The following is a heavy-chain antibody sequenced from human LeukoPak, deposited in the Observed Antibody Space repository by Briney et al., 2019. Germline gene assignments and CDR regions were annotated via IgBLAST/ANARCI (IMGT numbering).Heavy chain of an antibody. Sequence: PGGSLRLSCAASGFTLSIYSTSWVRQAPGKGLEWVSSISGSSTYTHYADSVKGRFTISRDNAKNSLYLQMNSLRADDTAVYYCARSGSHDYWGQGTLVTVSS. D-gene: IGHD1-26*01. CDR2: ISGSSTYT. J-gene: IGHJ4*02. CDR3: ARSGSHDY. V-gene: IGHV3-21*04. CDR1: GFTLSIYS.